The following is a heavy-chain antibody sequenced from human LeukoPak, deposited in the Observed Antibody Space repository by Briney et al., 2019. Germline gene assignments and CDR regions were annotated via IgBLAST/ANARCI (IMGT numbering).Heavy chain of an antibody. J-gene: IGHJ6*03. CDR1: GGSFSDYA. V-gene: IGHV4-34*01. D-gene: IGHD5-18*01. CDR3: ARVGYSFSVNYWSRIGLGAYPTKYYYYMDV. CDR2: INRRGGT. Sequence: SGTLRLTCAVYGGSFSDYAWSWIRQPPGKGLEWIGEINRRGGTNHNPSLMSRVIMSVDTSKNQISPKVSSVTAADTAVYYCARVGYSFSVNYWSRIGLGAYPTKYYYYMDVWGKGPTVTVSS.